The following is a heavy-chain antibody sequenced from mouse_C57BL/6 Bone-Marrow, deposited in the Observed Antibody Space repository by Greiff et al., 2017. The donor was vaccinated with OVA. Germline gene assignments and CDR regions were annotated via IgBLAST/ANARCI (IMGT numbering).Heavy chain of an antibody. CDR1: GFTFSDYY. Sequence: GQLVESGGGLVQPGGSLKLSCAASGFTFSDYYMYWVRQTPEKRLEWVAYISNGGGSTYYPDTVKGRFTISRDNAKNTLYLQMSRLKSEDTAMYYCAREGKFVTTVVGAMDYWGQGTSVTVSS. V-gene: IGHV5-12*01. D-gene: IGHD1-1*01. J-gene: IGHJ4*01. CDR3: AREGKFVTTVVGAMDY. CDR2: ISNGGGST.